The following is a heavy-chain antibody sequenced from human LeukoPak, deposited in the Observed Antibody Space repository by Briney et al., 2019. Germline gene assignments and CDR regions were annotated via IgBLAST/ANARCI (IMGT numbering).Heavy chain of an antibody. CDR1: GFTFSSYE. CDR2: ISSSGSTI. J-gene: IGHJ4*02. CDR3: ATPWSGSSGYTFDY. Sequence: PGGPLRLSCAASGFTFSSYEMNWVRQAPGKGLEWVSYISSSGSTIYYADSVKGRFTISRDNAKNSLYLQMNSLRAEDTAVYYCATPWSGSSGYTFDYWGQGTLVTVSS. D-gene: IGHD3-22*01. V-gene: IGHV3-48*03.